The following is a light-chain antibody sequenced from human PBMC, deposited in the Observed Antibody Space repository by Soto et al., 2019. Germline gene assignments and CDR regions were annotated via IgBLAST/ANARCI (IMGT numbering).Light chain of an antibody. CDR3: TSWTTSTTMI. CDR2: DVN. Sequence: QSALTQPASVSGSPGQSITISCTGTRSDIGAYNFVSWYQQHPGEVPKLMLYDVNVRPSGVSNRFSGSKSGNTASLTISGLQAEDEADYDCTSWTTSTTMIFAGGTKLTVL. V-gene: IGLV2-14*03. J-gene: IGLJ2*01. CDR1: RSDIGAYNF.